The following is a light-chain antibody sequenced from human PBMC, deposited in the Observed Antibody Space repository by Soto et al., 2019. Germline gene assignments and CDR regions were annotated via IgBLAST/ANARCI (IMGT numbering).Light chain of an antibody. Sequence: EIVLTQSPGTLSLSPGDRATLSCSASQTISSTYLAWYQQNPGQAPRLLIYGASSRATGIPDRFSGSGSGTDFTLTISRLEPEDFAVYYCQQYNDWFSITFGQGTRLEI. J-gene: IGKJ5*01. CDR1: QTISSTY. CDR2: GAS. CDR3: QQYNDWFSIT. V-gene: IGKV3-20*01.